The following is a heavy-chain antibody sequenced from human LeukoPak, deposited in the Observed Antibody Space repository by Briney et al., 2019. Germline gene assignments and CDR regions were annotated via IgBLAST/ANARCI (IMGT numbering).Heavy chain of an antibody. Sequence: GGSLRLSCAASGFTFSSYGMSWVRQAPGKGLEWVSAISGSGGSTYYADSVKGRFTISRDNSKNTLYLQMNSLRADDPAVYYCAKALRRLWFGEFLDNHYMDVWGKGTTVTVSS. D-gene: IGHD3-10*01. CDR3: AKALRRLWFGEFLDNHYMDV. CDR2: ISGSGGST. V-gene: IGHV3-23*01. CDR1: GFTFSSYG. J-gene: IGHJ6*03.